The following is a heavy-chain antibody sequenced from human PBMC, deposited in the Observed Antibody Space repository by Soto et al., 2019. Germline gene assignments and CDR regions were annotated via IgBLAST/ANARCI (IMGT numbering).Heavy chain of an antibody. J-gene: IGHJ4*02. Sequence: GGSLRLSCAASGFTFSSYAMHWVRQAPGKGLEWVAVISYDGSNKYYEDSVKGRFTISRDNSKNTLYLQMNSLRAEDTAVYYCVKGSEEKSHWGQGTLVTVSS. CDR2: ISYDGSNK. CDR3: VKGSEEKSH. CDR1: GFTFSSYA. V-gene: IGHV3-30*18.